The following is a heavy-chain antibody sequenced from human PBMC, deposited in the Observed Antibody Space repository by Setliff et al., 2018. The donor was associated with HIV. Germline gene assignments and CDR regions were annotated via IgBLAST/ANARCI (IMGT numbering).Heavy chain of an antibody. CDR2: IYTGDSDT. CDR3: ARGGTAMVNGP. Sequence: GESLKISCKGSGYSFTSYWIGWVRQMPVKGLEWMGLIYTGDSDTRYSPSFQGQVTISADKSISTAYLQWSSLKASDSAMYYCARGGTAMVNGPWGQGTLVTVSS. D-gene: IGHD5-18*01. J-gene: IGHJ5*02. V-gene: IGHV5-51*01. CDR1: GYSFTSYW.